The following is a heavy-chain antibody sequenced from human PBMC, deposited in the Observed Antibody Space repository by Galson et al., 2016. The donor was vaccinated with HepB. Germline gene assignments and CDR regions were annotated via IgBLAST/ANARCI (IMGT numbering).Heavy chain of an antibody. CDR3: ARIYLLGRGFGW. D-gene: IGHD3-3*01. J-gene: IGHJ4*02. CDR1: GDSVSSNSAG. CDR2: TFYRSNWQN. V-gene: IGHV6-1*01. Sequence: CAISGDSVSSNSAGWYWIRQSPSRGLECLGRTFYRSNWQNDYAESVRSRITITPDTSKNQFSLQLNSVTPEDTAVYYCARIYLLGRGFGWWGQGTLVTVSS.